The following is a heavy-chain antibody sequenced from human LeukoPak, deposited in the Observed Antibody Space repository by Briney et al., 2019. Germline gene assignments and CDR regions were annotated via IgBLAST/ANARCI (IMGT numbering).Heavy chain of an antibody. Sequence: SVKVSCKASGGTFTSYAISWVRQAPGQGLEWMGRIIPIFDTTNYAQKFQGRVTITADKSTTAAYMELSSLRSEDTAVYYCARGPYYNDFWGQGTLVTVSS. CDR3: ARGPYYNDF. CDR2: IIPIFDTT. CDR1: GGTFTSYA. V-gene: IGHV1-69*06. J-gene: IGHJ4*02. D-gene: IGHD3-22*01.